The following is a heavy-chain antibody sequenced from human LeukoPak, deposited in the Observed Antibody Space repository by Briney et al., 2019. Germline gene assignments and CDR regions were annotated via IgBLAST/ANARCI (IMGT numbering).Heavy chain of an antibody. J-gene: IGHJ4*02. V-gene: IGHV4-31*03. CDR2: IYNAGST. Sequence: SETLSLTCTVSGDSITSAGYYWTWVRQYPGKGLEWIGYIYNAGSTYYNPSLKSRVTTSLGTSKNQFSLRLSSATAADTAVYYCARVVAATIYQFDHWGQGTLVTVSS. D-gene: IGHD2-15*01. CDR3: ARVVAATIYQFDH. CDR1: GDSITSAGYY.